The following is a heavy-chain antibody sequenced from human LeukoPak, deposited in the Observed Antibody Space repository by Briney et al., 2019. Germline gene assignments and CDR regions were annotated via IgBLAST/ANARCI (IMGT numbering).Heavy chain of an antibody. V-gene: IGHV3-7*01. D-gene: IGHD5-24*01. J-gene: IGHJ4*02. CDR1: GVAFSSYC. CDR2: IKYDGTEK. Sequence: AGSLRLSCAVSGVAFSSYCRSWLRQAPGKGLEWVGNIKYDGTEKYHVDSVKGRLIISRYKAKNSLYLQMSILTAEDTAVYYCVCAPWLAGYNYYFFEYWGQGTLVTVSS. CDR3: VCAPWLAGYNYYFFEY.